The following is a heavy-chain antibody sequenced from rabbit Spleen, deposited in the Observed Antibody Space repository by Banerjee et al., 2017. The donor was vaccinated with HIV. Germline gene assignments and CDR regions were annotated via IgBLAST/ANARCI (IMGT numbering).Heavy chain of an antibody. CDR3: VRARPYPFVL. CDR2: INTATGKA. D-gene: IGHD1-1*01. CDR1: GFSFGDRDV. V-gene: IGHV1S45*01. Sequence: QEQLGESGGGLVQPTGSLTLTCKASGFSFGDRDVMCWVRQAPGKGLEWIACINTATGKAVYATWAKGRFTISRTSSTTVTLRMTSLTAADTATYFCVRARPYPFVLWGPGTLVTVS. J-gene: IGHJ4*01.